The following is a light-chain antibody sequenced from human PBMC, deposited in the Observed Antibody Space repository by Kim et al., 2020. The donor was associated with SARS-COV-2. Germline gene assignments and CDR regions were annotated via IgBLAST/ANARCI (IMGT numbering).Light chain of an antibody. CDR1: QSVSSSY. CDR3: QQYGSSPFT. J-gene: IGKJ4*01. CDR2: GAS. V-gene: IGKV3-20*01. Sequence: PGERATLSCRASQSVSSSYLAWYQQKPGQAPRLLIYGASNRATGIPDTFSGSGSGTDFTLTISRLEPEDFAVYYCQQYGSSPFTFGGGTKVEIK.